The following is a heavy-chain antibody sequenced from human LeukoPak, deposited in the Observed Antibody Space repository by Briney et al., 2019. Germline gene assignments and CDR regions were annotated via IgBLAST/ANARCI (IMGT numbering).Heavy chain of an antibody. D-gene: IGHD6-13*01. CDR3: ARDQGSLTRSWYTGY. CDR1: GYTFIGYY. CDR2: INPYSGDT. Sequence: ASVKVSCKASGYTFIGYYMHWVRQAPGQGLEWMGRINPYSGDTNFAQKFQGRVTMTRDTSITTAYMDLSSLTPDDTAVYFCARDQGSLTRSWYTGYWGQGTQVTVSS. J-gene: IGHJ4*02. V-gene: IGHV1-2*06.